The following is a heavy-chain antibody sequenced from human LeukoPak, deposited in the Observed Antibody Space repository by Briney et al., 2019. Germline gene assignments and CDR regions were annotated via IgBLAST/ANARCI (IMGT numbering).Heavy chain of an antibody. D-gene: IGHD6-19*01. V-gene: IGHV3-30*03. J-gene: IGHJ4*02. CDR1: GFTFSSYG. CDR3: ARDVTSGLYYFDY. CDR2: ISYDGSNK. Sequence: PGRSLRLSCAASGFTFSSYGMHWVRQAPGKGLEWVAVISYDGSNKFYADSVKGRFTISRDNSKNTLYLQMNSLRAEDTAVYYCARDVTSGLYYFDYWGQGTLVTVSS.